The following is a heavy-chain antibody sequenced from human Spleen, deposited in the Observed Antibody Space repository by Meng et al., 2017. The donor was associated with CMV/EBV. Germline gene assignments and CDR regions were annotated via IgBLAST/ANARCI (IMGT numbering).Heavy chain of an antibody. Sequence: QVQLEQSGADVKKPGAAVTFSCNASGYNFTSYDINWVRQATGQGLEWMGWMNPNSGNTGYAQKFQGRVTMTRNTSISTSYMELSSLRSEDTAVYYCARGRVTGTTYYFDYWGQGTLVTVSS. V-gene: IGHV1-8*01. D-gene: IGHD1-7*01. CDR3: ARGRVTGTTYYFDY. CDR2: MNPNSGNT. J-gene: IGHJ4*02. CDR1: GYNFTSYD.